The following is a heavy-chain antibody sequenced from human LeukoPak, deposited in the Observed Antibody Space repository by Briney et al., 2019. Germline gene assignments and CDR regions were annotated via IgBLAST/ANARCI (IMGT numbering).Heavy chain of an antibody. CDR1: GYTFTSYG. CDR3: ARDKSKLLAAPRPFDP. Sequence: GASVKVSCKASGYTFTSYGISWVRQAPGQGPEWMGWISAYNGNTNYAQKLQGRVTMTTDTSTSTAYMELRSLRSDDTAVYYCARDKSKLLAAPRPFDPWGQGTLVTVSS. J-gene: IGHJ5*02. V-gene: IGHV1-18*04. CDR2: ISAYNGNT. D-gene: IGHD3-3*02.